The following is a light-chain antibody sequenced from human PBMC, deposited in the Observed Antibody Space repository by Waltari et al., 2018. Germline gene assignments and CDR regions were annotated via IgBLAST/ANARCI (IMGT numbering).Light chain of an antibody. CDR2: QDS. J-gene: IGLJ2*01. CDR1: HLEARY. Sequence: SYELTHSPSLSVSPGQTACISCSGAHLEARYVCWYQQKPGQSPVLVLHQDSKRPSGIPERFSGFNSGNTATLTISETQAMDEADYYCQAWDRNTYVVFGGGTKLTVL. CDR3: QAWDRNTYVV. V-gene: IGLV3-1*01.